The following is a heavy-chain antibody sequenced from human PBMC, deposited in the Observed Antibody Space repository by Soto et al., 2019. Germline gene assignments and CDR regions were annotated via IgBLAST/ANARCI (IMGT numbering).Heavy chain of an antibody. CDR2: INSDGSST. V-gene: IGHV3-74*01. D-gene: IGHD3-10*01. J-gene: IGHJ6*02. CDR3: AREKVRGVIKSYYYYYGMDV. CDR1: GFTFSSYW. Sequence: GGSLRLSCAASGFTFSSYWMHWVRQAPGKGLVWVSRINSDGSSTSYADSVKGRFTISRDNAKNTLYLQMNSLRAEDTAVYYCAREKVRGVIKSYYYYYGMDVWGQGTTVTVSS.